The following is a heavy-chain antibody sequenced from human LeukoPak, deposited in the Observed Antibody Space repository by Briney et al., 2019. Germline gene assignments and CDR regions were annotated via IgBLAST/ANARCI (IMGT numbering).Heavy chain of an antibody. CDR3: VRATEGGAMDV. D-gene: IGHD2-21*02. Sequence: GGSLRLSCAASGITVSSKYMTWIRQAPGEGLEWVSYISSGGDSTSYAESLEGRFTISRGNAKKSLYLRLNSLRPEDTAIYYCVRATEGGAMDVWGQGTTVTVSS. J-gene: IGHJ6*02. V-gene: IGHV3-11*05. CDR2: ISSGGDST. CDR1: GITVSSKY.